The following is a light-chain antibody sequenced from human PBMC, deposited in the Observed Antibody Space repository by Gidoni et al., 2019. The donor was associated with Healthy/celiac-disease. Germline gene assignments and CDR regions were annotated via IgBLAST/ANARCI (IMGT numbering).Light chain of an antibody. J-gene: IGKJ4*01. Sequence: EIVLTQSPGTLSLSPGERATLSCRASQRVSSSYLAWYQQKPGQAPRLLIYGASSRATGIPDRFSGSGSGTDFTLTISRLEPEDFAVYYCQQYCSSPPTFGGGTKVEIK. CDR3: QQYCSSPPT. V-gene: IGKV3-20*01. CDR1: QRVSSSY. CDR2: GAS.